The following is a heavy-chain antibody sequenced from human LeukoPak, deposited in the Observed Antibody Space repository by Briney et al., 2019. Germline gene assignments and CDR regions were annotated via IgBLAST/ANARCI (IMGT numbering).Heavy chain of an antibody. CDR1: GGSISSGGYY. Sequence: SETLSLTCTVSGGSISSGGYYWSWIRQHPGKGLEWIGYIYYSGSTNYNPSLKSRVTISVDTSKNQFSLKLSSVTAADTAVYYCARGPSILLWFGELSWFDPWGQGTLVTVSS. D-gene: IGHD3-10*01. CDR2: IYYSGST. J-gene: IGHJ5*02. CDR3: ARGPSILLWFGELSWFDP. V-gene: IGHV4-61*08.